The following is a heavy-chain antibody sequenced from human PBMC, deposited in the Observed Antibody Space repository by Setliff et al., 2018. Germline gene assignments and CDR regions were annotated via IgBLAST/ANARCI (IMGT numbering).Heavy chain of an antibody. CDR2: IYYSGNSNYDT. V-gene: IGHV4-59*12. CDR1: GGSINSYY. Sequence: SETLSLTCIVSGGSINSYYWNWIRQPPGKGLEWIGYIYYSGNSNYDTNYNPSLKSRVTISVDKSKNQFSLKLSSVTAADTAVYYCARGKDYGMDVWGQGTTVTVSS. CDR3: ARGKDYGMDV. D-gene: IGHD2-15*01. J-gene: IGHJ6*02.